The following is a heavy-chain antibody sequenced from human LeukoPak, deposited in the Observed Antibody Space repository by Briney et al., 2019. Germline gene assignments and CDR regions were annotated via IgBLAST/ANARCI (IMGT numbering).Heavy chain of an antibody. Sequence: GGSLRLSCAASGFTVSSNYMSWVRQAPGKGLEWVSVIYSGGSTYYADSVKGRFTISRDNSKSTLYIQMNSLRAEGTAVYYCARAKPKNMVRGLIMRRESRYYFDYWGQGTLVTVSS. V-gene: IGHV3-53*01. CDR1: GFTVSSNY. D-gene: IGHD3-10*01. CDR2: IYSGGST. J-gene: IGHJ4*02. CDR3: ARAKPKNMVRGLIMRRESRYYFDY.